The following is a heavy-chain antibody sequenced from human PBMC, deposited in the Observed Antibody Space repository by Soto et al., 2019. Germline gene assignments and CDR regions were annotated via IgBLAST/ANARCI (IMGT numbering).Heavy chain of an antibody. Sequence: GGSLRLSCRDSAFTFAEYGMHWVRPAPGKGLEWVSGIICSGATTYYADSVKGRFTTSRDNAKNSLYLQMNSLRAEDTALYYCAKGRSYYYYYGVDVWGHGTTVTVSS. V-gene: IGHV3-9*01. CDR3: AKGRSYYYYYGVDV. CDR2: IICSGATT. J-gene: IGHJ6*02. CDR1: AFTFAEYG.